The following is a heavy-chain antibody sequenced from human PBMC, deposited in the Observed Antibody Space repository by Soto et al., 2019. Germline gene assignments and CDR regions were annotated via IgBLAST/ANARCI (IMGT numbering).Heavy chain of an antibody. D-gene: IGHD3-10*01. Sequence: EVQLAQSGGGLVQPGGSLRLSCAASGFTFSSDSMHWVRQAPGKGLVWVSHINGDGSSTAYADSVKGRFTISRDNAENTLHLQMNSLRAEDTAVYYCVSLNYGSAVQSRWGQGPLVTVSS. CDR3: VSLNYGSAVQSR. CDR1: GFTFSSDS. J-gene: IGHJ4*02. V-gene: IGHV3-74*03. CDR2: INGDGSST.